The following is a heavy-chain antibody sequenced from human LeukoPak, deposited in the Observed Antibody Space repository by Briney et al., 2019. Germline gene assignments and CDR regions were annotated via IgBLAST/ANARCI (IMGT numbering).Heavy chain of an antibody. CDR2: IIPIFGTA. Sequence: ASVKVSCKASGYTFTSYAMNWVRQAPGQGLEWMGGIIPIFGTANYAQKFQGRVTITADESTSTAYMELSSLGSEDTAVYYCARVTAGAFDIWGQGTMVTVPS. J-gene: IGHJ3*02. D-gene: IGHD2-21*02. CDR1: GYTFTSYA. CDR3: ARVTAGAFDI. V-gene: IGHV1-69*13.